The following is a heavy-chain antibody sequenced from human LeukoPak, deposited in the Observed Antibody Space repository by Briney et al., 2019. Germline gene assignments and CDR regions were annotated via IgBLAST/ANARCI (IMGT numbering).Heavy chain of an antibody. D-gene: IGHD3-22*01. CDR2: IYTSGST. J-gene: IGHJ4*02. V-gene: IGHV4-61*02. CDR1: GGSISSGSYY. Sequence: SETLSLTCTVSGGSISSGSYYWSWIRQPAGKGLEWIGRIYTSGSTNYNPSLKSRVTISVDTSKNQFSLKLSSVTAADTAVYYCARDSVVGNQRDYWGQGTLVTVSS. CDR3: ARDSVVGNQRDY.